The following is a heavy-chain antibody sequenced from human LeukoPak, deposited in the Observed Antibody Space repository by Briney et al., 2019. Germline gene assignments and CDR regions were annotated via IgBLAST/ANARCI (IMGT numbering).Heavy chain of an antibody. CDR2: INPSGGST. Sequence: ASVKVSCKTSGYTFRDYYVHWVRQAPGQGLEWMGIINPSGGSTSYAQKFQGRVTMTRDTSTSTVYMELSSLRSEDTAVYYCARQSGGSSSDFDYWGQGTLVTVSS. CDR1: GYTFRDYY. CDR3: ARQSGGSSSDFDY. V-gene: IGHV1-46*01. J-gene: IGHJ4*02. D-gene: IGHD6-13*01.